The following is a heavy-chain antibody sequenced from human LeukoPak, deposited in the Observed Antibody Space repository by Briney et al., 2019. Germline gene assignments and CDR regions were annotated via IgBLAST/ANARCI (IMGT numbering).Heavy chain of an antibody. CDR2: IIPIFGTA. V-gene: IGHV1-69*05. CDR3: AREYTLYCGGDCPLDY. CDR1: GGTFSSYA. Sequence: SVKVSCKASGGTFSSYAISWVRQAPGQGLEWMGRIIPIFGTANYAQKFQGRVTITTDESKSTAYMELSSLRSEDTAVYYCAREYTLYCGGDCPLDYWGQGTLVTVSS. J-gene: IGHJ4*02. D-gene: IGHD2-21*02.